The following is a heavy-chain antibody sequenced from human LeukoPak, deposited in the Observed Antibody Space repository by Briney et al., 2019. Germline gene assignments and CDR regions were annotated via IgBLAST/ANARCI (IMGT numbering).Heavy chain of an antibody. CDR2: ISDSGGRT. D-gene: IGHD2-15*01. J-gene: IGHJ4*02. CDR3: ARTYCIGSSCPGVFEY. V-gene: IGHV3-23*01. Sequence: GGSLRLSCAASGFPFSSYAMSWVRQAPGKGLEWVSVISDSGGRTYSAASVKGWFTISRDNSKDTLYLQMNSLRAEDTAVYYCARTYCIGSSCPGVFEYWGQGTLVTVSS. CDR1: GFPFSSYA.